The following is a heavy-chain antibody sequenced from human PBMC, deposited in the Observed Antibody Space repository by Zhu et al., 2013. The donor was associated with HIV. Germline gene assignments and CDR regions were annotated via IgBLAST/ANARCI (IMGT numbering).Heavy chain of an antibody. J-gene: IGHJ4*02. CDR3: ARRGDGYNDGGFSLFDY. D-gene: IGHD5-12*01. V-gene: IGHV4-34*01. CDR1: GGSFSGYY. Sequence: QVQLQQWGAGLLKPSETLSLTCAVYGGSFSGYYWSWIRQPPGKGLEWIGEINHSGSTNYNPSLKSRVTISVDTSKNQFSLKLSSVTAADTAVYYCARRGDGYNDGGFSLFDYWGQGTLVTVSS. CDR2: INHSGST.